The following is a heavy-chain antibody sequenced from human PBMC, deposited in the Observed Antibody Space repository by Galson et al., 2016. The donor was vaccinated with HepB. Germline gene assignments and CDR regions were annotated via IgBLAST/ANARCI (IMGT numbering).Heavy chain of an antibody. V-gene: IGHV1-69*13. D-gene: IGHD2-21*02. J-gene: IGHJ2*01. CDR1: GGTFSNYA. CDR2: IIPIYRRS. Sequence: SVKVSCKASGGTFSNYAISWVRQAPGQGLEWMGGIIPIYRRSNYAQKFQGRVTITADESTSIAYMEVSRLKSEDTAVYYCARDRVVCDRDCSTSGYFDLWGGGTLVTVSS. CDR3: ARDRVVCDRDCSTSGYFDL.